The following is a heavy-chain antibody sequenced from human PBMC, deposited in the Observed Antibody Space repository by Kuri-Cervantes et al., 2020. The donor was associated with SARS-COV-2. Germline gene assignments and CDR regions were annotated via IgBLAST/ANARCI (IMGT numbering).Heavy chain of an antibody. J-gene: IGHJ4*02. Sequence: GGSLRLSCAASGFTFSSYGMHWVRQAPGKGLEWVAVISYDGSNKYYADSVKGRFTISRDNSKNTLYLQMNSLRAEDTAVYYCARLHDPPYYDFWSGSDFDYWGQGTLVTVSS. CDR2: ISYDGSNK. CDR3: ARLHDPPYYDFWSGSDFDY. V-gene: IGHV3-30*19. D-gene: IGHD3-3*01. CDR1: GFTFSSYG.